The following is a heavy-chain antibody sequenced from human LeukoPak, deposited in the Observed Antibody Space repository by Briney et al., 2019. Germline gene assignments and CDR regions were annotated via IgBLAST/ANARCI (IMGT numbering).Heavy chain of an antibody. CDR2: ISSSGSTI. V-gene: IGHV3-11*04. D-gene: IGHD6-13*01. Sequence: GGSLRLSCAASGFTFSDYYMSWIRQAPGKGLEWVSYISSSGSTIYYADSVKGRFTISRDNSKNTLYLQMNSLRAEDTAVYYCAREREAPFAAAGTWELDYWGQGTLVTVSS. CDR3: AREREAPFAAAGTWELDY. J-gene: IGHJ4*02. CDR1: GFTFSDYY.